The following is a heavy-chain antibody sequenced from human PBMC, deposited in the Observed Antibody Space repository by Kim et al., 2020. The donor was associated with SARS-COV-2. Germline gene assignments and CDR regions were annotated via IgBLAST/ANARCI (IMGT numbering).Heavy chain of an antibody. J-gene: IGHJ3*02. CDR1: GFTFSSYA. Sequence: GGSLRLSCAASGFTFSSYAMHWVRQAPGKGLEWVAVISYDGSNKYYADSVKGRFTISRDNSKNTLYLQMNSLRAEDTAVYYCARDLSFGELFYDAFDIWG. V-gene: IGHV3-30*04. CDR2: ISYDGSNK. D-gene: IGHD3-10*01. CDR3: ARDLSFGELFYDAFDI.